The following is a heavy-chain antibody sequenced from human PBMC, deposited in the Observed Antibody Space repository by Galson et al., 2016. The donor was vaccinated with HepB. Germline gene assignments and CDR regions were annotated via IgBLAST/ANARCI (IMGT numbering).Heavy chain of an antibody. CDR1: AFTFSSYS. CDR3: AGSYSNYYYYMVV. D-gene: IGHD3-10*01. Sequence: SLRLSCAASAFTFSSYSMNWVRQAPGKGLEWVSSISSSSSYIYYADSVKGRFTISRDNAQNSLYLQMNSLRAEDTAVYYCAGSYSNYYYYMVVWGKGTTVTVSS. J-gene: IGHJ6*03. V-gene: IGHV3-21*01. CDR2: ISSSSSYI.